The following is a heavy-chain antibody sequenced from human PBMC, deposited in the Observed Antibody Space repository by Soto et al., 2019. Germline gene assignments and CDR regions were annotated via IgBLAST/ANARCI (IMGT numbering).Heavy chain of an antibody. D-gene: IGHD1-20*01. V-gene: IGHV3-74*01. J-gene: IGHJ4*02. Sequence: PGGSLRLSCVASGFGFHTYWMHWVRQVPGKGLVWVARINSDGDTSTYADSVKGRFTVSRDNSKNTLDLQMSNLRAEDTAVYYCATVHNTSRSFDYWGQGTLVTVSS. CDR3: ATVHNTSRSFDY. CDR2: INSDGDTS. CDR1: GFGFHTYW.